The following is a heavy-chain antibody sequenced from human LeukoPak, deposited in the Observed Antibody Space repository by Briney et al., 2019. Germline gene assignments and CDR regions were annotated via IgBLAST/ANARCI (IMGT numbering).Heavy chain of an antibody. D-gene: IGHD1-26*01. CDR3: ARDVNMGWSGSYSERYNWFDP. CDR2: INWNGGST. J-gene: IGHJ5*02. Sequence: SGGSLRLSCAASGCTFDDYGMSWVRQAPGKGLEWVSGINWNGGSTGYADSVKGRFTISRDNAKSSLYLQTNSLRAEDTALYYCARDVNMGWSGSYSERYNWFDPWGQGTLVTVSS. V-gene: IGHV3-20*04. CDR1: GCTFDDYG.